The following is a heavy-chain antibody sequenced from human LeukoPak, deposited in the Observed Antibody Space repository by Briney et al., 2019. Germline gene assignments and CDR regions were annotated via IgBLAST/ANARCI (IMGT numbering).Heavy chain of an antibody. CDR3: ARQMYYDYVWGSYSEYDY. Sequence: GESLKISCKGSGYSFTSYWIGWVRQMSGKGLEWMGIIYPGDSDTRYSPSFQGQVIISADKSISTAYLQWSSLKASDTAMYYCARQMYYDYVWGSYSEYDYWGQGTLVTVSS. D-gene: IGHD3-16*01. CDR1: GYSFTSYW. CDR2: IYPGDSDT. V-gene: IGHV5-51*01. J-gene: IGHJ4*02.